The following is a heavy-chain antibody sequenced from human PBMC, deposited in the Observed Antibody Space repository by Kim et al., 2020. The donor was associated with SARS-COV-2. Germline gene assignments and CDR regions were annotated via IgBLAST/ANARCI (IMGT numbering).Heavy chain of an antibody. D-gene: IGHD3-22*01. J-gene: IGHJ4*01. Sequence: SETLSLTCTVSGGSISSYYWSWIRQPPGKGLEWIGYNYYSGSTNYNPSLKSRVTISVDTSKNQFSLKLSSVTAADTAVYYCARQAVHYDSSGYYLYPFD. CDR2: NYYSGST. V-gene: IGHV4-59*08. CDR1: GGSISSYY. CDR3: ARQAVHYDSSGYYLYPFD.